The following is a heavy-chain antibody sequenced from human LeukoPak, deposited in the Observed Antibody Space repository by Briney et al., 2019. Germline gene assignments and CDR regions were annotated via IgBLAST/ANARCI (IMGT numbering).Heavy chain of an antibody. Sequence: SVKVSCKASGGTFSSYAISWVRQAPGQGLEWMGGIIPIFGTANYAQKFQGRVTITADESTSTAYMELSSLRSEDTAVYYCARGYRYSSGWYYFDYWGQGTLVTVSS. CDR2: IIPIFGTA. D-gene: IGHD6-19*01. J-gene: IGHJ4*02. V-gene: IGHV1-69*13. CDR3: ARGYRYSSGWYYFDY. CDR1: GGTFSSYA.